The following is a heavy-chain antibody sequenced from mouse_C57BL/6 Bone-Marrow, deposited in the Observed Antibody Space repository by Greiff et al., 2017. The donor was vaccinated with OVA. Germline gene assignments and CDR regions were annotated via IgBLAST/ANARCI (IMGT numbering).Heavy chain of an antibody. J-gene: IGHJ4*01. CDR1: GFSLSTFGMG. CDR2: LWWDDDK. CDR3: ARVITTRMDY. Sequence: QVTLKVCGPGLLQPSQTLSLTCSFSGFSLSTFGMGVGWIRQPSGKGLEWLAHLWWDDDKYYNPAMESRLTISTDTSKNRVFLEIANVDTADTATYYCARVITTRMDYWGQGTSVTVAA. V-gene: IGHV8-8*01. D-gene: IGHD1-1*01.